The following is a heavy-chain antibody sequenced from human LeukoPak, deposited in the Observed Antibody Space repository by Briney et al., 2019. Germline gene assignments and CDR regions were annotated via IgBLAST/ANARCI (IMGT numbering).Heavy chain of an antibody. CDR3: AKGMYSSGWYSSGDYFDY. J-gene: IGHJ4*02. CDR2: ISGSGGST. D-gene: IGHD6-19*01. CDR1: GFTFSSYA. V-gene: IGHV3-23*01. Sequence: GGSLRLSCAASGFTFSSYAMSWVRQAPGKGLEWVSTISGSGGSTYYADSVKGRFTISRDNSKNTLYLQMNSLRAEDTAVYYCAKGMYSSGWYSSGDYFDYWGQGTLVTVSS.